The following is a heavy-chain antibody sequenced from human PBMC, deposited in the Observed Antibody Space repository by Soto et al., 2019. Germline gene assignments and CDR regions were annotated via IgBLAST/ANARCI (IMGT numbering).Heavy chain of an antibody. V-gene: IGHV4-34*01. D-gene: IGHD5-12*01. J-gene: IGHJ5*02. Sequence: QVRLRQWRAGLLKPSETLSLTCAVYGGSFSGYYWSWIRQPLGKGLEWIGEINHVGTINHDPSLQSRVTISVDTSKYQFSLQMTSVTAADTAVYFCARGPGREIASTTWSQGTLVVVSS. CDR3: ARGPGREIASTT. CDR2: INHVGTI. CDR1: GGSFSGYY.